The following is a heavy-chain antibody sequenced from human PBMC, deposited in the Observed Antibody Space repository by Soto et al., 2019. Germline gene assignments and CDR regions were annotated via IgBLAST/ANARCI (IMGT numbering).Heavy chain of an antibody. CDR1: GFTFRSHW. CDR2: INGDESDT. V-gene: IGHV3-74*01. Sequence: GSLRLFCGASGFTFRSHWMHWVRQAPGKGPVWVSRINGDESDTSYADSVKGRFTISRDNAKNTLYLQMNSLRAEDTAVYYCTRGRQLAQLDYWGQGTLVTVSS. J-gene: IGHJ4*02. CDR3: TRGRQLAQLDY. D-gene: IGHD6-13*01.